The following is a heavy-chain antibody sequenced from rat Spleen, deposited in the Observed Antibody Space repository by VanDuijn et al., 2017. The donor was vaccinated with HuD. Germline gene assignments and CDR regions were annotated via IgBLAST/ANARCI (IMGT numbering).Heavy chain of an antibody. CDR1: GFTFNYYW. J-gene: IGHJ1*01. CDR3: ARPGPGYPFAY. V-gene: IGHV5-31*01. CDR2: ITNTGSRT. D-gene: IGHD1-4*01. Sequence: EVQLVESGGGLVQPGRSLRLSCVASGFTFNYYWMTWIRQAPGRGLEWVASITNTGSRTYYPDSVKGRFTISRDDAKNTLYLQMNSLRSEDTATYYCARPGPGYPFAYWGPGTMVTVSS.